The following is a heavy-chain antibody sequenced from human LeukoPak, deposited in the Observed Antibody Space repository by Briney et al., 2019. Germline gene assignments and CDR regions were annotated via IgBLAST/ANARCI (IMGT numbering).Heavy chain of an antibody. D-gene: IGHD6-13*01. Sequence: GGSLRLSCAASGFTFSSYAMSWVRQAPGKGLEWVSAISGSGGSTYYADSVKGRFTISRGNSKNTLYLQMNSLRAEDTAVYYCAKKESSSSWYDYFDYWGQGTLVTVSS. J-gene: IGHJ4*02. V-gene: IGHV3-23*01. CDR1: GFTFSSYA. CDR3: AKKESSSSWYDYFDY. CDR2: ISGSGGST.